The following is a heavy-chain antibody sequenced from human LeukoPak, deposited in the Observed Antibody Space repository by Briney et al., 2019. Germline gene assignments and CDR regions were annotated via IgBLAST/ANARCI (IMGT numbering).Heavy chain of an antibody. V-gene: IGHV4-61*08. D-gene: IGHD2/OR15-2a*01. CDR3: ARTLNRGDYFDY. J-gene: IGHJ4*02. CDR2: IYHSGST. CDR1: GGSISSGGYY. Sequence: SETLSLTCTVSGGSISSGGYYWSWIRQPPGKGLEWIGYIYHSGSTNYNPSLKSRVTISVDTSKNQFSLKLSSVTAADTAVYYCARTLNRGDYFDYWGQGTLVTVSS.